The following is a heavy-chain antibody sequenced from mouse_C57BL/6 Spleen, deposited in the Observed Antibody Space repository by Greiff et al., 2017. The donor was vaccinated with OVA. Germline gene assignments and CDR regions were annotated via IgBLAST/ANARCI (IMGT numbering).Heavy chain of an antibody. D-gene: IGHD2-12*01. Sequence: EVKLVESGGGLVKPGGSLKLSCAASGFTFSSYAMSWVRQTPEKRLEWVATISDGGSYTYYPDNVKGRFTISRDNAKNNLYLHMSHLKSEDTAMYYCARGVYDEGFDYWGQGTTLTVSS. CDR3: ARGVYDEGFDY. V-gene: IGHV5-4*03. CDR2: ISDGGSYT. CDR1: GFTFSSYA. J-gene: IGHJ2*01.